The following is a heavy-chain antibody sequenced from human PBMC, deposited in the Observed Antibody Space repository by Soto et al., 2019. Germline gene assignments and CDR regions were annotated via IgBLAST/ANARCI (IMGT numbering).Heavy chain of an antibody. J-gene: IGHJ6*02. V-gene: IGHV4-39*01. CDR2: IYYSGST. D-gene: IGHD6-13*01. CDR3: ARLEVGSSWYRGTNGMDV. CDR1: GGSISSSSYY. Sequence: TSETLSLTCTVSGGSISSSSYYWGWIRQPPGKGLEWIGSIYYSGSTYYNPSLKSRVTISVDTSKNQFSLKLSSVTAADTAVYYCARLEVGSSWYRGTNGMDVWGQGTTVTVSS.